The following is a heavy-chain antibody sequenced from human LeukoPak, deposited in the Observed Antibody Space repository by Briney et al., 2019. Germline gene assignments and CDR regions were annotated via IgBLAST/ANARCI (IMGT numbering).Heavy chain of an antibody. CDR1: GFTFSSYS. CDR3: ARVKYPRMYYFDY. CDR2: ISSSSSYI. Sequence: GGSLRLSCAASGFTFSSYSMNWVRQAPGKGLEWVSSISSSSSYIYYADSVKGRFTISRDNAKNSLNLQMNSLRAEDTAVYYCARVKYPRMYYFDYWGQGTLVTVSS. J-gene: IGHJ4*02. D-gene: IGHD2-2*01. V-gene: IGHV3-21*01.